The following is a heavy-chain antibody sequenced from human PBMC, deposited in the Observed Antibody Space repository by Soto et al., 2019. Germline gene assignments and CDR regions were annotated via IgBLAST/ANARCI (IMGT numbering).Heavy chain of an antibody. D-gene: IGHD7-27*01. V-gene: IGHV1-69*01. CDR3: SRSVAPGQTADPSAFDI. CDR2: ITPIAETT. Sequence: QAQLVQSGAEVRKPGSSVRVSCRASGGPFTRYAVSWVRQAPGQGHEWIGGITPIAETTNYAQKFRGRLSIPADESTDTVHMELRTLTSDDTAVYFCSRSVAPGQTADPSAFDIWGQGSRVTVSS. CDR1: GGPFTRYA. J-gene: IGHJ3*02.